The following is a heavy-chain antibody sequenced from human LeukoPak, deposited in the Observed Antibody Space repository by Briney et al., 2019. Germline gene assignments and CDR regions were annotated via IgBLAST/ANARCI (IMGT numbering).Heavy chain of an antibody. D-gene: IGHD5-18*01. CDR1: GFTFSSYA. V-gene: IGHV3-23*01. CDR2: IDNGGGT. Sequence: PGGSLRLSCAASGFTFSSYAMSWVRQAPGKGLEWVSVIDNGGGTYYTDSVKGRFTISRDSSKNTLYLQMNSLRAEDTAVYFCARGKGVYTFGPLDTWGQGTLVTVSS. J-gene: IGHJ5*02. CDR3: ARGKGVYTFGPLDT.